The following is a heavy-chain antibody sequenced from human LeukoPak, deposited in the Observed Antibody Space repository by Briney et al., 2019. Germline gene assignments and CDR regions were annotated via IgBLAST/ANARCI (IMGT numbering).Heavy chain of an antibody. Sequence: PSETLSLTCTVSGGSISSYYWSWIRQPPGKGLEWIGYIYYSGSTNYNPSLKSRVTISVDTSKNQFSLKLSSVTAADTAAYYCARVMRNYDFWSGYYNYYYYYMDVWGKGTTVTVSS. V-gene: IGHV4-59*01. CDR1: GGSISSYY. CDR3: ARVMRNYDFWSGYYNYYYYYMDV. CDR2: IYYSGST. J-gene: IGHJ6*03. D-gene: IGHD3-3*01.